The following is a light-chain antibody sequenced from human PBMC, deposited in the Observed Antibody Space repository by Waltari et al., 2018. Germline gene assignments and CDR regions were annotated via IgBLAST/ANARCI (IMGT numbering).Light chain of an antibody. Sequence: EILMTQSPDTLSMSPGERATLFCRASESVDDDLAWYQQRPGQAPRLLIFSASTRAADVPGRFSASGSGTEFTLTINSLQSEDCAVYFCQQYSDRPPFTFGQGTRVEIK. CDR1: ESVDDD. CDR3: QQYSDRPPFT. V-gene: IGKV3-15*01. J-gene: IGKJ1*01. CDR2: SAS.